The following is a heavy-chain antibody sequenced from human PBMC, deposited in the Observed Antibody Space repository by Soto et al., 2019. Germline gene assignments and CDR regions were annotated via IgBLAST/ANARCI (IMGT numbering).Heavy chain of an antibody. D-gene: IGHD3-3*01. J-gene: IGHJ5*02. CDR1: GGSLSSSSYY. CDR3: ARLKYDFWSGYSAGGSWFDP. V-gene: IGHV4-39*01. CDR2: IYYSGST. Sequence: SETLSLTWTVSGGSLSSSSYYWGWIRQPPGKGLEWIGSIYYSGSTYYNPSLKSRVTISVDTSKNQFSLKLSSVTAADTAVYYCARLKYDFWSGYSAGGSWFDPWGQGTLVTVSS.